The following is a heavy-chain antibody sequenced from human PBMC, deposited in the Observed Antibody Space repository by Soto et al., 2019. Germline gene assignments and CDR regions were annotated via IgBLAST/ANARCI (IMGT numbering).Heavy chain of an antibody. Sequence: LSLSCAASGFTFSTYSMNWVRQAPGKGLEWVSYNSSSSTYIYYADSVKGRFTISRDNAKNPLYLQMNSLRAEDTAVYYCLIAVAGSFAPDYWGQGTLVTVSS. CDR3: LIAVAGSFAPDY. CDR2: NSSSSTYI. D-gene: IGHD6-19*01. CDR1: GFTFSTYS. J-gene: IGHJ4*02. V-gene: IGHV3-21*01.